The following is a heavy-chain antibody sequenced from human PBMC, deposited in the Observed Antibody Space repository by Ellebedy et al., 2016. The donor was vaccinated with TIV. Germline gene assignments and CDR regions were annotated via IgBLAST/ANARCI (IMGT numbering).Heavy chain of an antibody. CDR3: VRGGGWVADY. Sequence: PGGSLRLSCAASAFTFNYYWMGWVRQAPGKGLQWVASISQDGSAKYYVDSVKGRFTISRDNAKNSMYLEMNSLSAEGTAVYYCVRGGGWVADYWGQGTLVTVSS. J-gene: IGHJ4*02. D-gene: IGHD1-26*01. V-gene: IGHV3-7*01. CDR2: ISQDGSAK. CDR1: AFTFNYYW.